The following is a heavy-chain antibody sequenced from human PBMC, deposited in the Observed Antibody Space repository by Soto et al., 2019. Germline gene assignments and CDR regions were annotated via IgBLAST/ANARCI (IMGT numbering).Heavy chain of an antibody. CDR1: GFTISNAW. J-gene: IGHJ6*02. Sequence: EVQLVESGGGLVKPGGSLRLSCAASGFTISNAWMNWVRQAPGKGLEWVGRIKTNSEGGTTDYAAPVQGRFTLSRDDSRNKLSLQMNSLKTDDTAVYYCTTGSVEGVWGQGATVTVSS. V-gene: IGHV3-15*07. CDR2: IKTNSEGGTT. CDR3: TTGSVEGV. D-gene: IGHD2-15*01.